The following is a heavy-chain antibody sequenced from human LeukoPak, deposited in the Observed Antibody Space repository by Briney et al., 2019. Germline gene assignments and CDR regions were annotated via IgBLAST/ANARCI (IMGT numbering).Heavy chain of an antibody. V-gene: IGHV1-8*03. Sequence: ASVKVSCKAFGYTFTSYDINWVRQATGQGLEWMGWMNPDSGNTGYAQKFQGRVTITRSTSISTAYMELSSLRSEDTAVYYCARAKFRQGSPEDYWGQGTLVTVSS. CDR2: MNPDSGNT. J-gene: IGHJ4*02. CDR3: ARAKFRQGSPEDY. D-gene: IGHD3-10*01. CDR1: GYTFTSYD.